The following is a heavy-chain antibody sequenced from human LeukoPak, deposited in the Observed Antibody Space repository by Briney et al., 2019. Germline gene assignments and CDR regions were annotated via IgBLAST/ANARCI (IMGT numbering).Heavy chain of an antibody. CDR3: ARDAPWGTIFGVVTPKVDAFDI. V-gene: IGHV3-7*01. Sequence: GGSLRLSCAASGFTFSSYWMSWVRQAPGKGLEWVANIKQDGSEKYYVDSVKGRFTISRDNAKNSLYLQMNSLRAEDTAVYYCARDAPWGTIFGVVTPKVDAFDIWGQGTMVTVSS. CDR2: IKQDGSEK. J-gene: IGHJ3*02. CDR1: GFTFSSYW. D-gene: IGHD3-3*01.